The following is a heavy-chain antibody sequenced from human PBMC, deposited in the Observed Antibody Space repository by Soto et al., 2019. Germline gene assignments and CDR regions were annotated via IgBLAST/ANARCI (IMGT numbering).Heavy chain of an antibody. CDR2: ISATAGST. CDR1: GFTFGSFG. V-gene: IGHV3-23*01. J-gene: IGHJ4*02. CDR3: AKDRGFSYGYGFDY. D-gene: IGHD5-18*01. Sequence: GGSLRLSCAASGFTFGSFGMSWVRQAPGKGLEWVSAISATAGSTYYANSVKGRFTFSRDNSKNTLYLQMNSLRADDTAVYYCAKDRGFSYGYGFDYWGQGTLDTVSS.